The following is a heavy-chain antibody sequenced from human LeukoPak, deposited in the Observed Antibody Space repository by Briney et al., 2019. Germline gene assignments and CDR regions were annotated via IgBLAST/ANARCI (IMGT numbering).Heavy chain of an antibody. D-gene: IGHD3-3*01. CDR1: GFTFSSYG. Sequence: PGGSLRLSCAASGFTFSSYGMHWVRQAPGKGLEWVAVMWYDGSNKYYADSVKGRFTISRDNSKNTLYLQMNSLRAEDTAVYYCARDFRFDDFWSGYSVDYWGQGTLVTVSS. J-gene: IGHJ4*02. CDR3: ARDFRFDDFWSGYSVDY. V-gene: IGHV3-33*01. CDR2: MWYDGSNK.